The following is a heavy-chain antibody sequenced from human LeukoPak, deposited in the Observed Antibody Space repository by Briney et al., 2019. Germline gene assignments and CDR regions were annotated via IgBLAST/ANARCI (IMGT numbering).Heavy chain of an antibody. CDR3: ARNQQFWFDP. D-gene: IGHD4-11*01. Sequence: SEKVSCKASGYTFTSYYMHWVRQAPGQGLEWMGGIIPIFGTANYAQKFQGRVTITADESTSTAYMELSSLRSEDTAVYYCARNQQFWFDPWGQGTLVTVSS. CDR1: GYTFTSYY. CDR2: IIPIFGTA. V-gene: IGHV1-69*13. J-gene: IGHJ5*02.